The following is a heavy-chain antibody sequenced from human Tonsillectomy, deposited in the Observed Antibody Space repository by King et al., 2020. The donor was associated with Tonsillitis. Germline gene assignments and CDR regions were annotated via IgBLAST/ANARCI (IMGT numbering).Heavy chain of an antibody. Sequence: QLQESGPGLVKPSETLSLTCTVSGGSISSSSYYWGWIRQPPGKGLEWIGSIYYSGSTYYNPSLKSRVTISVDTSKNQFSLKLSSVTAADTAVYYCARLDDFWSEFDYWGQGTLVTVSS. CDR1: GGSISSSSYY. D-gene: IGHD3-3*01. CDR2: IYYSGST. CDR3: ARLDDFWSEFDY. V-gene: IGHV4-39*01. J-gene: IGHJ4*02.